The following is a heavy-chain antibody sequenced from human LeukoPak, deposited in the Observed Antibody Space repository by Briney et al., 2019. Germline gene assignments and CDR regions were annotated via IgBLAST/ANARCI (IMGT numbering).Heavy chain of an antibody. J-gene: IGHJ4*01. Sequence: SETLSLTCAVYGGSFSGYYWSWIRQPPGKGLEWIGEINHSGSTNYNPSLKSRVTISVDTSKNQFSLKLSSVTAADTAVYYCARRMAAAGRRGTFDYWGQGTLVTVSS. CDR3: ARRMAAAGRRGTFDY. CDR1: GGSFSGYY. CDR2: INHSGST. V-gene: IGHV4-34*01. D-gene: IGHD6-13*01.